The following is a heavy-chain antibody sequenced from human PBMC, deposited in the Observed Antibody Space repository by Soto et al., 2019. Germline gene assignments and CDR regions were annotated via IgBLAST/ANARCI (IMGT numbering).Heavy chain of an antibody. D-gene: IGHD6-19*01. CDR3: AKAGQWLRYYGMDV. Sequence: GGSLRLSCAASGFTFSSYAMSWVRQAPGKGLEWVSAISGSGGSTYYADSVKGRFTISRDNSKNTLYLQMNSLRAEDTAVYYCAKAGQWLRYYGMDVWGQGTTVTVS. V-gene: IGHV3-23*01. J-gene: IGHJ6*02. CDR1: GFTFSSYA. CDR2: ISGSGGST.